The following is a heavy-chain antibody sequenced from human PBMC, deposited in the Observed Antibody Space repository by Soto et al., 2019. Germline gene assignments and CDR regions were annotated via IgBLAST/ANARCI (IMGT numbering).Heavy chain of an antibody. Sequence: QLQLQESGPGLVKPSETLPLNCTVSGASISRSSSYWTWIRQPPGKGLEWIGSISYSGGIYYNPSLKSRLIVSVDTSKNHFSLKLNSVTAADTAEYYCARLGTYDGLDVWGQGTTVTVS. J-gene: IGHJ6*02. CDR1: GASISRSSSY. V-gene: IGHV4-39*02. D-gene: IGHD1-1*01. CDR2: ISYSGGI. CDR3: ARLGTYDGLDV.